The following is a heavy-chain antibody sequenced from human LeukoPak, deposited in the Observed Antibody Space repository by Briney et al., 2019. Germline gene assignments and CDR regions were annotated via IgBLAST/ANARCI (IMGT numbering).Heavy chain of an antibody. CDR1: GRSSSDYY. Sequence: PSETLSLTCAVFGRSSSDYYWTWIRQPPGKGLKWIGEINHSGSTNYNPFLKSRVTLSIDTSKNQFSLRLSSVTAADTAVYYCARKQWLVLADAFDIWGQGTMVTVSS. CDR2: INHSGST. V-gene: IGHV4-34*01. J-gene: IGHJ3*02. D-gene: IGHD6-19*01. CDR3: ARKQWLVLADAFDI.